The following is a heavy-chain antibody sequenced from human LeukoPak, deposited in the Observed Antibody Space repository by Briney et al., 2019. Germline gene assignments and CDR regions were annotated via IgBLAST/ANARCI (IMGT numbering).Heavy chain of an antibody. Sequence: GGSLRLSCSASGFTFNKYAMHWVRQAPDKGLEYVSGVSNNGDSTYYADSVKGRFIISRDNSKNTLYLQMSSLRPEDTAAYYCVKGEVRGYKKRGVDYWGQGTLDTVSS. D-gene: IGHD5-18*01. J-gene: IGHJ4*02. V-gene: IGHV3-64D*06. CDR3: VKGEVRGYKKRGVDY. CDR1: GFTFNKYA. CDR2: VSNNGDST.